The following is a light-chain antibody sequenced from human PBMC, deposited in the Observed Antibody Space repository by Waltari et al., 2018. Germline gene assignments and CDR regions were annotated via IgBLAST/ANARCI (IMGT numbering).Light chain of an antibody. CDR1: QSISNW. J-gene: IGKJ4*01. V-gene: IGKV1-5*03. CDR3: QQYNSYSLLT. CDR2: KAS. Sequence: DIQMTQSPSILSASVGDRFTITCRACQSISNWLALYQQKTGKAPKPLIYKASTLESGVPSRFSGSGSGTEFTLTISSLQPDDFATYYCQQYNSYSLLTFGGGTKVEIK.